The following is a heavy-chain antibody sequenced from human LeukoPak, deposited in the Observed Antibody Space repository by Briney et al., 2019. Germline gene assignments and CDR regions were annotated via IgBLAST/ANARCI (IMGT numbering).Heavy chain of an antibody. Sequence: PGGSLRLSCVASGFTFSSYEMNWVRQAPGKGLEWLSYIGSSDSTTHYADSVKGRFTISRDNAKNSLYLQMNSLRAEDTVIYYCARGRSGWYYNFDYWGQGTLVTVSS. CDR3: ARGRSGWYYNFDY. CDR2: IGSSDSTT. D-gene: IGHD6-19*01. J-gene: IGHJ4*02. V-gene: IGHV3-48*03. CDR1: GFTFSSYE.